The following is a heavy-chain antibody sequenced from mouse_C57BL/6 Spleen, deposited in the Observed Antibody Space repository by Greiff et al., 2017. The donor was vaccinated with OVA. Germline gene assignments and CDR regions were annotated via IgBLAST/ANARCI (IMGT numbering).Heavy chain of an antibody. J-gene: IGHJ3*01. Sequence: QVQLQQPGAELVKPGASVKLSCKASGYTFTSYWMHWVKQRPGRGLEWIGRIDPNSGGTKYNEKFKSKATLTVDKPSSTAYMQLSSLTSEDSAVYYCASEGYYGPWFAYWGQGTLVTVSA. V-gene: IGHV1-72*01. D-gene: IGHD2-1*01. CDR1: GYTFTSYW. CDR3: ASEGYYGPWFAY. CDR2: IDPNSGGT.